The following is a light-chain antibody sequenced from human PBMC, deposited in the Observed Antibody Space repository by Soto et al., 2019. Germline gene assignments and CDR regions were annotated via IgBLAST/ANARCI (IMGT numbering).Light chain of an antibody. J-gene: IGKJ1*01. CDR1: QSVSSY. CDR3: QQRSNWPA. V-gene: IGKV3-11*01. CDR2: DAS. Sequence: EIVLTQSPATLSLSPGERATLSCRASQSVSSYLAWYQQKPGQAPRLLIYDASNRATGIPARFSGSGSGTDFTRTISSREPEDFAVYYCQQRSNWPAFGQGTKVEIK.